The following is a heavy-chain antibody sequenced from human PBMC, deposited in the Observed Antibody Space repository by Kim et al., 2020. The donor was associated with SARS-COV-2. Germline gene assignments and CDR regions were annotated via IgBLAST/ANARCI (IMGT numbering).Heavy chain of an antibody. CDR1: GFTFSSYA. Sequence: GGSLRLSCSASGFTFSSYAMHWVRQAPGKGLEYVSAISSNGGSTYYADSVKGRFTISRDNSKNTLYLQMSSLRAEDTAVYYCVKDAHLYYYDSSGYYHDAFDIWGQGTMVTVSS. D-gene: IGHD3-22*01. J-gene: IGHJ3*02. CDR3: VKDAHLYYYDSSGYYHDAFDI. CDR2: ISSNGGST. V-gene: IGHV3-64D*09.